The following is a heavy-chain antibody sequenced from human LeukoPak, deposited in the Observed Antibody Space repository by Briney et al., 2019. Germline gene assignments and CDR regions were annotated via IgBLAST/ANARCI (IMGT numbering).Heavy chain of an antibody. V-gene: IGHV1-2*06. CDR2: INPGSGGT. CDR3: AREQGGSGTYGVDY. D-gene: IGHD1-26*01. J-gene: IGHJ4*02. CDR1: GYTFSGYY. Sequence: ASVKVFCKASGYTFSGYYIHWVRQAPGQGLEWMGRINPGSGGTNYAQKFQGRVAMTRDTSISTAYMELSRLRSDDTAVYYCAREQGGSGTYGVDYWGQGTLVTVSS.